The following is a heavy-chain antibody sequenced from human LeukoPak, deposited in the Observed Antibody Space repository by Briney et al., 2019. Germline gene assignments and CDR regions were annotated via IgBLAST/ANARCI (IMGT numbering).Heavy chain of an antibody. V-gene: IGHV1-2*02. CDR1: GYTFTGYY. CDR3: ARDYYGSGSHKKTYYMDV. Sequence: ASVKVSCKASGYTFTGYYMHWVRQAPGQGLEWMGWINPNSGGTNYAQKFQGRVTMTRDTSISTAYMELSRLRSDDTAVYYCARDYYGSGSHKKTYYMDVWGKGTTVTISS. CDR2: INPNSGGT. J-gene: IGHJ6*03. D-gene: IGHD3-10*01.